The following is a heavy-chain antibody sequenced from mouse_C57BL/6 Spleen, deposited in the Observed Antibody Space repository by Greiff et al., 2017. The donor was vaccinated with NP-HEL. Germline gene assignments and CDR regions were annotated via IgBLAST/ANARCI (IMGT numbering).Heavy chain of an antibody. CDR3: ARKPSNYYGSSGSFDY. Sequence: QVQLQQSGPELVKPGASVKISCKASGYAFSSSWMNWVKQRPGKGLEWIGRIYPGDGDTNYNGKFKGKATLTADKSSSTAYMQLSSLTSEDSAVYFCARKPSNYYGSSGSFDYWGQGTTLTVSS. D-gene: IGHD1-1*01. V-gene: IGHV1-82*01. CDR2: IYPGDGDT. CDR1: GYAFSSSW. J-gene: IGHJ2*01.